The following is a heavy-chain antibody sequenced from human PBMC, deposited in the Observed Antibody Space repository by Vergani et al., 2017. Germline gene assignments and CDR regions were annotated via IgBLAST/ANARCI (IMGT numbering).Heavy chain of an antibody. D-gene: IGHD3-3*01. Sequence: QVQLVQSGAEVKKPGASVKVSCKASGYTFTSYYMHWVRQAPGQGLEWMGIINPSGGSTSYAQKFQGRVTMTRDTSTSTVYMELSSLRSEDTAVYYCARAPYDFWSGYNFDYWGQGTLVTVSA. CDR3: ARAPYDFWSGYNFDY. CDR2: INPSGGST. V-gene: IGHV1-46*01. J-gene: IGHJ4*02. CDR1: GYTFTSYY.